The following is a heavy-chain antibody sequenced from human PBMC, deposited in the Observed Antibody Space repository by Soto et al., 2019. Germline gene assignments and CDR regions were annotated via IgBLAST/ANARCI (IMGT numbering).Heavy chain of an antibody. V-gene: IGHV3-9*01. Sequence: GGSLRLSCAASGLTFDDYAMHWVRQAPGKGLEWVSGISWNSGSIGYADSVKGRFTISRDNAKNSLYLQMNSLRAEDTALYYCAARGYSGYPGYWGQGTLVTVSS. D-gene: IGHD5-12*01. CDR2: ISWNSGSI. CDR1: GLTFDDYA. J-gene: IGHJ4*02. CDR3: AARGYSGYPGY.